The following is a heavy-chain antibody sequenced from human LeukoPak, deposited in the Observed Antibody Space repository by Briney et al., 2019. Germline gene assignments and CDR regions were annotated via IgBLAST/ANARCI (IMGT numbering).Heavy chain of an antibody. CDR2: IIPIFGTA. D-gene: IGHD2-2*02. J-gene: IGHJ5*02. Sequence: ASVKVSCKASGYTFTSYGISWVRQAPGQGLEWMGGIIPIFGTANYAQKFQGRVTITTDESTSTAYMELSSLRSEDTAVYYCARVFVVVPAAIGPLFSWFDPWGQGTLVTVPS. CDR1: GYTFTSYG. CDR3: ARVFVVVPAAIGPLFSWFDP. V-gene: IGHV1-69*05.